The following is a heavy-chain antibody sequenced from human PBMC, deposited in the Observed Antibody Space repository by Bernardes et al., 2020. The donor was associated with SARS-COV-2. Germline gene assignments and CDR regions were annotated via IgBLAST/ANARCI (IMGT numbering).Heavy chain of an antibody. CDR2: INHSGST. D-gene: IGHD2-2*01. CDR3: ARDRYCSSTSCTYYYGMDV. Sequence: LSLTCAVYGGSFSGYYWSWIRQPPGKGLEWIGEINHSGSTNYNPSLKSRVTISVDTSKNQFSLKLSSVTAADTAVYYCARDRYCSSTSCTYYYGMDVWGQGTTVTVSS. V-gene: IGHV4-34*01. CDR1: GGSFSGYY. J-gene: IGHJ6*02.